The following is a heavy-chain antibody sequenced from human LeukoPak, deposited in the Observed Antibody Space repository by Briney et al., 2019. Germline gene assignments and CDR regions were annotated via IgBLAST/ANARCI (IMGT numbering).Heavy chain of an antibody. CDR3: ARHQKYLQRPFDK. J-gene: IGHJ4*02. D-gene: IGHD1-1*01. CDR2: IHYAGTI. V-gene: IGHV4-39*01. Sequence: SETLSLTCTVTGDSISSTSGFWGWIRLPPGKGMEWIGTIHYAGTIYYNPSFKSRLTISVDTSKNQFSLKLSSVTAADTAVYYCARHQKYLQRPFDKWGQGTLVIVSS. CDR1: GDSISSTSGF.